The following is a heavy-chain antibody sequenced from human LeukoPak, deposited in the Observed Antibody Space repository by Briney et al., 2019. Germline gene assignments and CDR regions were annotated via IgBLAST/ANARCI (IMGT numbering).Heavy chain of an antibody. V-gene: IGHV3-30*18. Sequence: GGSLRLSCAASGFPFSTFGMHWVRQAPGKGLEWVAAIAYDGSVKYYPDSLKGRLTISRDNSQNTLYLQMNSLRTEDTAAYSCAKDRTVVGATSFDYWGLGTLVTVSS. CDR1: GFPFSTFG. D-gene: IGHD1-26*01. J-gene: IGHJ4*02. CDR3: AKDRTVVGATSFDY. CDR2: IAYDGSVK.